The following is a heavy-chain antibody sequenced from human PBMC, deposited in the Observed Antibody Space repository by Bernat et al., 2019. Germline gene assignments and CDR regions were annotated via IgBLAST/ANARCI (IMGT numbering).Heavy chain of an antibody. CDR2: FDPEDGET. J-gene: IGHJ4*02. D-gene: IGHD3-10*01. CDR3: ATGTPDRLLWFRGLSFDH. V-gene: IGHV1-24*01. Sequence: QVQLVQSGAEVKKPGASVKVPCKVSGYTLTELSMHWVRQAPGKGLEWMGGFDPEDGETIYAQKFQGRVTMTEDTSTDTAYMELSSLRSKDTAVYYCATGTPDRLLWFRGLSFDHWGQGTLVTVSS. CDR1: GYTLTELS.